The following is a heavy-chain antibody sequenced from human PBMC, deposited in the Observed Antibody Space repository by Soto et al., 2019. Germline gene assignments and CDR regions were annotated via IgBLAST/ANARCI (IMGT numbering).Heavy chain of an antibody. V-gene: IGHV3-7*03. CDR1: GFTFSSYW. CDR2: IKQDGSER. D-gene: IGHD6-6*01. J-gene: IGHJ4*02. CDR3: ARVSFGYSSSSDY. Sequence: EVQLVESGGGLVQPGGSLRLSCAASGFTFSSYWMSWVRQAPGQGLEWVANIKQDGSERYYVDSVKGRFTISRDNAKNSLYLQMNSLRAEDTAVYYCARVSFGYSSSSDYWGQGTLVTVAS.